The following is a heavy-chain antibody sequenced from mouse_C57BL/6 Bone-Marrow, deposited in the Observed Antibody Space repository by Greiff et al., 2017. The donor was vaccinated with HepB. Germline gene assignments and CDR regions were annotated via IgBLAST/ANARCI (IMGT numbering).Heavy chain of an antibody. CDR3: VTTVVATDYAMDY. Sequence: VQLQQSGPELVKPGASVKISCKASGYTFTDYYMNWVKQSHGKSLEWIGDINPNNGGTSYNQKFKGKATLTVDKSSSTAYMELRSLTSEDSAVYYCVTTVVATDYAMDYWGQGTSVTVSS. CDR2: INPNNGGT. CDR1: GYTFTDYY. D-gene: IGHD1-1*01. V-gene: IGHV1-26*01. J-gene: IGHJ4*01.